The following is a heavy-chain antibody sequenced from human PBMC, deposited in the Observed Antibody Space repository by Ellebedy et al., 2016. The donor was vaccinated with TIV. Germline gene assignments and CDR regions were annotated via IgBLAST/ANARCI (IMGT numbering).Heavy chain of an antibody. V-gene: IGHV1-69*06. Sequence: SVKVSXXASGGTFSSYAISWVRQAPGQGLEWMGGIIPIFGTANYAQKFQGRVTITADKSTSTAYMELSSLRSEDTAVYYCARGGSSGGYYYYGMDVWGQGTTVTVSS. CDR3: ARGGSSGGYYYYGMDV. CDR1: GGTFSSYA. J-gene: IGHJ6*02. CDR2: IIPIFGTA. D-gene: IGHD6-6*01.